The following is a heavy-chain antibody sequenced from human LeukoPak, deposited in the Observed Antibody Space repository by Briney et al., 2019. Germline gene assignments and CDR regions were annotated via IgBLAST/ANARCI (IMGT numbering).Heavy chain of an antibody. CDR3: ARGHPGYYDNSGYLPLDY. CDR1: GYTFSSYG. J-gene: IGHJ4*02. D-gene: IGHD3-22*01. Sequence: ASVKVSCKAFGYTFSSYGISWVRQAPGQGLEWMGWISAYSGNTSYAQKLQGRVTMTADTSTNTAYMELRSLRSDDTAVYYCARGHPGYYDNSGYLPLDYWGQGTLVTASS. CDR2: ISAYSGNT. V-gene: IGHV1-18*01.